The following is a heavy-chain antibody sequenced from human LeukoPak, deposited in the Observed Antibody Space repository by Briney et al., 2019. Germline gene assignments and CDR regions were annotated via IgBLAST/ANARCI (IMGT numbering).Heavy chain of an antibody. CDR1: SGSISSGTFY. CDR3: ARRRPGYYDFWSGYQDY. Sequence: SETLSLTCTVSSGSISSGTFYWAWIRPTPGKGLEWIVSLIHTGGTYYNPSLRSRVTTSVDTSKNQFSLKLHSVTAADTAMYYCARRRPGYYDFWSGYQDYWGQGTLVTVSS. CDR2: LIHTGGT. V-gene: IGHV4-39*01. J-gene: IGHJ4*02. D-gene: IGHD3-3*01.